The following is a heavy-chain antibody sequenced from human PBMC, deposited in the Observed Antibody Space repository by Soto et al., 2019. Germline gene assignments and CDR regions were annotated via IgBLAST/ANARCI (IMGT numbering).Heavy chain of an antibody. Sequence: QVQLVQSGAEVKTPGASVTVSCKTSGYTFTTYDIHWVRQASGQGLEWMGSMNRNSGDTAYAQKLQDRVTMTRDTFISAAHMEVGSLLSEDTATYYCAVTYFYYTWGDYRYSWGQGTPVTVSS. CDR3: AVTYFYYTWGDYRYS. CDR2: MNRNSGDT. D-gene: IGHD3-16*02. V-gene: IGHV1-8*02. J-gene: IGHJ5*02. CDR1: GYTFTTYD.